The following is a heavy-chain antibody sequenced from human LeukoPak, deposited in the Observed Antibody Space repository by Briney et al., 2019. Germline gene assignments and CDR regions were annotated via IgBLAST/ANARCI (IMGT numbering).Heavy chain of an antibody. Sequence: GASVKVSCKSSGHTFNNHFIHWVRQAPGQGLEWMGMINPRDGTTRTLQKFQGRVTMTRDTSTSTLYIGLSSLRSEDTATYFCARGADQEFDFWGQGTLVTVSS. V-gene: IGHV1-46*02. CDR3: ARGADQEFDF. CDR1: GHTFNNHF. CDR2: INPRDGTT. J-gene: IGHJ4*02.